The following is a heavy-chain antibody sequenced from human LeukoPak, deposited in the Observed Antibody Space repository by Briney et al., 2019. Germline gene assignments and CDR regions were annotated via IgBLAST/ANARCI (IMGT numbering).Heavy chain of an antibody. Sequence: GGSLRLSCAASGFTLSSYEMNWVRQAPGKGLEWGSVPYIGGNTYYADSVKGRITISKDNSKNTLYLQMNNLRAEDTAVYYCARSESGSYSENWGQGTLVTVPS. CDR3: ARSESGSYSEN. V-gene: IGHV3-66*01. CDR2: PYIGGNT. J-gene: IGHJ4*02. D-gene: IGHD1-26*01. CDR1: GFTLSSYE.